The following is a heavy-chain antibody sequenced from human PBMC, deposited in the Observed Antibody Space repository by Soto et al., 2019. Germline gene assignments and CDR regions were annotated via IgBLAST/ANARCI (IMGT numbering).Heavy chain of an antibody. Sequence: PGGSLRLSCAASGFTFSSYSMNWVRQAPGKGLEWVSSISSSSYIYYADSVKGRFTISRDNAKNSLYLQMNSLRAEDAAVYYCARDLGGGELLNAFDIWGQGTMVTVSS. CDR3: ARDLGGGELLNAFDI. J-gene: IGHJ3*02. D-gene: IGHD1-26*01. CDR1: GFTFSSYS. CDR2: ISSSSYI. V-gene: IGHV3-21*01.